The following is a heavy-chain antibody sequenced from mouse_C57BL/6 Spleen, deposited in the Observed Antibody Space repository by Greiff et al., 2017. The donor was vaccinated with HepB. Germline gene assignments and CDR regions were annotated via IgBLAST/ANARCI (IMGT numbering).Heavy chain of an antibody. J-gene: IGHJ2*01. Sequence: DVHLVESEGGLVQPGSSMKLSCTASGFTFSDYYMAWVRQVPEKGLEWVANINYDGSSTYYLDSLKSRFIISRDNAKNILYLQMSSLKSEDTATYYCARASYYYGSSFHFDYWGQGTTLTVSS. CDR2: INYDGSST. D-gene: IGHD1-1*01. CDR3: ARASYYYGSSFHFDY. CDR1: GFTFSDYY. V-gene: IGHV5-16*01.